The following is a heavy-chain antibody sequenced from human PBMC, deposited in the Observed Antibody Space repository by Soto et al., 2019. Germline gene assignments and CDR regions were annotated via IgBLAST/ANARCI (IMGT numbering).Heavy chain of an antibody. CDR2: IYYSGST. CDR3: ARRWGPTFDY. Sequence: SETLSLTCTVSGGSIRSYYWSWIRQPPGKGLEWIGYIYYSGSTNYNPSFKSRVTISVDTSKNQFSLKLSSVTAADTAVYYCARRWGPTFDYWGQGTLVTVSS. D-gene: IGHD1-26*01. CDR1: GGSIRSYY. J-gene: IGHJ4*02. V-gene: IGHV4-59*01.